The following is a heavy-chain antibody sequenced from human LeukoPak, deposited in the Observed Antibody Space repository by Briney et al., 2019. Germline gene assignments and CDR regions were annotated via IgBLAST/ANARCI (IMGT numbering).Heavy chain of an antibody. CDR2: IYSGGST. J-gene: IGHJ6*02. CDR1: GFTVSSNY. D-gene: IGHD2-2*02. Sequence: GGSLRLSCAASGFTVSSNYMGWVRQAPGKGLEWVSVIYSGGSTYYADSVKGRFTISRDNSKNTLYLQMNSLRAEDTAVYYCARGRYLYYYYGMDVWGQGTTVTVSS. V-gene: IGHV3-66*01. CDR3: ARGRYLYYYYGMDV.